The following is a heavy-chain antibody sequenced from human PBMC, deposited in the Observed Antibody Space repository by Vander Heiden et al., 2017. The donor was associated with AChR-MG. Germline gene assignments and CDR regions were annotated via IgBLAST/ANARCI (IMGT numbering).Heavy chain of an antibody. CDR3: ARATYSGSYKV. CDR1: GGSIRRGDYY. J-gene: IGHJ4*02. D-gene: IGHD1-26*01. CDR2: ISYSGST. Sequence: QVHLQESGPGLVKPSETLSLTCTVSGGSIRRGDYYWRWIRQHPGGGLEYIGYISYSGSTNYNPSLKSRISLSVDTSKNQFSVRLTSVTAADTAVYYCARATYSGSYKVWGQGALVTVSS. V-gene: IGHV4-31*03.